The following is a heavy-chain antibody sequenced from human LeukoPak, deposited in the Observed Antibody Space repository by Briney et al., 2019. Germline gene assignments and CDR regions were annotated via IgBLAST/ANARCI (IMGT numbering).Heavy chain of an antibody. V-gene: IGHV1-69*13. J-gene: IGHJ6*03. CDR3: ASSDTAMVTDYYYYYMDV. D-gene: IGHD5-18*01. CDR2: IIPIFGTA. Sequence: SVKVSCKASGGTFSSYAISWVRQAPGQGLEWIGGIIPIFGTANYAQKFQGRVTITADEATSTAYMELSSLRSEDTAVYYCASSDTAMVTDYYYYYMDVWGKGTTVTISS. CDR1: GGTFSSYA.